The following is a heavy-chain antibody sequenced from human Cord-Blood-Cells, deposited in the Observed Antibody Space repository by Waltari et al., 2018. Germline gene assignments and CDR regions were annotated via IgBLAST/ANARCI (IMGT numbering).Heavy chain of an antibody. V-gene: IGHV4-34*01. CDR1: GGSFSGYS. CDR2: INHSGST. J-gene: IGHJ3*02. CDR3: ARVRLVGADGRYAFDI. D-gene: IGHD1-26*01. Sequence: QVQLQQWGAGLLKPSETLSLTCAVYGGSFSGYSWCRIRQPPGKGLEWIGEINHSGSTNYNPSLKSRVTISVDMSKNQFSLKLSSVTAADTAVYYCARVRLVGADGRYAFDIWGQGTMVTVSS.